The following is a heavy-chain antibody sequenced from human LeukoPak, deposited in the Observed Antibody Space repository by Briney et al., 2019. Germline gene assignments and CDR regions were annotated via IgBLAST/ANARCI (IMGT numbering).Heavy chain of an antibody. CDR2: ISSSSSTI. Sequence: PGGSLRLSCTASGFTFSIYEMNWVRQAPGKGLDWVSYISSSSSTIYYSDSVKGRFTISRDNAKNSLYLQMNSLRAEDTAVYYCARLSMGAFDIWGRGTVVTVSS. CDR1: GFTFSIYE. CDR3: ARLSMGAFDI. V-gene: IGHV3-48*03. J-gene: IGHJ3*02. D-gene: IGHD5-24*01.